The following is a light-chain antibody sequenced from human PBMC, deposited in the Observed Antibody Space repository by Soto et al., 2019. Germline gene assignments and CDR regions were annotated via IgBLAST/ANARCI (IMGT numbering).Light chain of an antibody. CDR3: QQSYSTPRT. V-gene: IGKV1-39*01. CDR1: QSIGTY. J-gene: IGKJ1*01. CDR2: SAS. Sequence: DIQMTQSPSSLSASVGDRVTITCRASQSIGTYLHWYQQKPGSAPELLIYSASSLQSGVPSRFSGSGSGTDFTLTISSLKPEDFATYYCQQSYSTPRTFGQGTKVDIK.